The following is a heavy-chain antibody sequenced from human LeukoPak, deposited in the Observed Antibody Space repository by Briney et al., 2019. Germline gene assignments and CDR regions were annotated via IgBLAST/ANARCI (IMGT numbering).Heavy chain of an antibody. J-gene: IGHJ4*02. CDR1: GFTFSSYA. CDR2: ISGSVGST. V-gene: IGHV3-23*01. D-gene: IGHD1-26*01. Sequence: GGSLRLSCAASGFTFSSYAMSWVRQAPGKGLEWVSAISGSVGSTYYADSVKGRFTISRDNSKNTLSPQMNSLRAEDTAVYYCATRGTYYLPHDYWGQGTLVTVSS. CDR3: ATRGTYYLPHDY.